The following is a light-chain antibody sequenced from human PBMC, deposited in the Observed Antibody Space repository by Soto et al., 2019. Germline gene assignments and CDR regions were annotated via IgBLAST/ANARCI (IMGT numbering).Light chain of an antibody. CDR2: GVS. Sequence: QSALTQPASVSGSPGQSITISCIGTSSDIGGYNYVSWYQQHPGKAPKLIIYGVSKRPSGVSDRFSGSKSGNTASLTISGLQAEDEADYYCSSYTSSSTYVFGTGTKVTVL. CDR3: SSYTSSSTYV. CDR1: SSDIGGYNY. V-gene: IGLV2-14*01. J-gene: IGLJ1*01.